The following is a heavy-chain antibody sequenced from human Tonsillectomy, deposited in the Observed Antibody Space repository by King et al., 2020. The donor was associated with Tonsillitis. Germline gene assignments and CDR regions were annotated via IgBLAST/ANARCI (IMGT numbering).Heavy chain of an antibody. J-gene: IGHJ1*01. CDR3: AKGDSSTWDLGYFQH. CDR1: GFIFDDYV. CDR2: ISRDGISA. D-gene: IGHD6-13*01. V-gene: IGHV3-43*01. Sequence: VQLVESGGVVVQPGGSLRLSCAASGFIFDDYVMHWVRQAPGKALEWVSLISRDGISAYYADSVKGRFTISRDNSKTSLYLQMNSLRTDDTALYYCAKGDSSTWDLGYFQHWGRGNLVTVSS.